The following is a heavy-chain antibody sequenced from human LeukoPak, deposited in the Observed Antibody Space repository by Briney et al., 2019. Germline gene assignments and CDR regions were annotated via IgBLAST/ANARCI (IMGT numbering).Heavy chain of an antibody. CDR2: IYPGDSDI. D-gene: IGHD4-17*01. CDR3: ARLRTTRGPVTVTPSYPDSPNWFDP. V-gene: IGHV5-51*01. Sequence: GESLKISCKGSGYSFTNYWIGWVRQMPGKGLEWMGIIYPGDSDIRYSPSFEGQVTISADRSISTAYLQWSSLKASDTAIYYCARLRTTRGPVTVTPSYPDSPNWFDPWGQGTLVTVSS. J-gene: IGHJ5*02. CDR1: GYSFTNYW.